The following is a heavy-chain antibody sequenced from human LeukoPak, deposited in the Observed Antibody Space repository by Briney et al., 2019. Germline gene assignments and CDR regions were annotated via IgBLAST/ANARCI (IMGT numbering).Heavy chain of an antibody. Sequence: GGSLRLSCAASGFTFSSYGMHWVCQAPGKGLEWVAVISYDGSNKYYADSVKGRFTISRDNSKNTLYLQMNSLRAEDTAVYYCAKPFFRYCSGGSCFYFDYWGHGTLVTVSS. J-gene: IGHJ4*01. CDR3: AKPFFRYCSGGSCFYFDY. V-gene: IGHV3-30*18. CDR1: GFTFSSYG. D-gene: IGHD2-15*01. CDR2: ISYDGSNK.